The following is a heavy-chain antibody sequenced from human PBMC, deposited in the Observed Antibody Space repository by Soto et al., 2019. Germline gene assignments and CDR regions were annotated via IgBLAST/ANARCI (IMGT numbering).Heavy chain of an antibody. Sequence: QVQLVQSGAEVKKPRSSVKVSCKASGGTFSTYAINWVRQAPGQGLEWMGGIIPIFGTPNYAQKFQGRVTITADESTSTAYMELSSLRSEDTVVYYCASNTPVGGMDVWGQGTTVTVSS. D-gene: IGHD2-2*02. V-gene: IGHV1-69*01. CDR2: IIPIFGTP. J-gene: IGHJ6*02. CDR3: ASNTPVGGMDV. CDR1: GGTFSTYA.